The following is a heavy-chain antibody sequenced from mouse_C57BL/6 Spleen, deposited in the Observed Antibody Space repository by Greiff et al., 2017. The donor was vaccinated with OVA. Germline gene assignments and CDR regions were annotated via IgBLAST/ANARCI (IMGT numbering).Heavy chain of an antibody. D-gene: IGHD3-3*01. Sequence: EVHLVESGEGLVKPGGSLKLSCAASGFTFSSYAMSWVRQTPEKRLEWVAYISSGGDYIYYADTVKGRITISRDNARNTLYLQMSSLKSEDTAMYYCTRDKGRGFDYWGQGTLVTVSA. CDR3: TRDKGRGFDY. J-gene: IGHJ3*01. CDR2: ISSGGDYI. CDR1: GFTFSSYA. V-gene: IGHV5-9-1*02.